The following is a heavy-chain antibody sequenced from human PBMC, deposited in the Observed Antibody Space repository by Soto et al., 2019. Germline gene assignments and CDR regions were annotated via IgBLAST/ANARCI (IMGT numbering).Heavy chain of an antibody. D-gene: IGHD3-3*01. CDR2: IYSGTNT. V-gene: IGHV3-66*01. CDR3: ANTFPLFS. CDR1: GFIVSTNY. J-gene: IGHJ4*02. Sequence: GGSLRPSCAASGFIVSTNYMSWVRQAPGKGLEWVSVIYSGTNTYYADSVKGRFTISRDKSKNTLYLQMNALRPEDAAVYYCANTFPLFSWGQGTLVTVSS.